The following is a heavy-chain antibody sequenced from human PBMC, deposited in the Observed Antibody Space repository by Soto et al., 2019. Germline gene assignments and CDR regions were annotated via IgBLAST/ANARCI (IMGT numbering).Heavy chain of an antibody. D-gene: IGHD6-13*01. J-gene: IGHJ5*02. CDR1: GGPINSPDYY. Sequence: QVQLQESGPGLVKPSQTLSLTCTVSGGPINSPDYYWTWIRQSPGKGLEWIGYLYFNGGTQYNPSLRTPVSMSLDTSKKHFSLKMRSVTAADTAVYYCARGISKYSSWYEPHTLFDAWGPGVLVTVSS. CDR2: LYFNGGT. V-gene: IGHV4-30-4*01. CDR3: ARGISKYSSWYEPHTLFDA.